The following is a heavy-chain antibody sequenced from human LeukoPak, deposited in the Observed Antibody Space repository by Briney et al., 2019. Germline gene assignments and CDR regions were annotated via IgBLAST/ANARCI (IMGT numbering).Heavy chain of an antibody. Sequence: SVKVSCKASGGTFSSYAISWVRQAPGHGLEWMGRIIPIFGTANYAQKFQGRVTITTDESTSTAYMELSSLRPEDTAVYYCARQRLPVAGTPRFDYWGQGTLVTVSS. J-gene: IGHJ4*02. V-gene: IGHV1-69*05. CDR1: GGTFSSYA. CDR3: ARQRLPVAGTPRFDY. CDR2: IIPIFGTA. D-gene: IGHD6-19*01.